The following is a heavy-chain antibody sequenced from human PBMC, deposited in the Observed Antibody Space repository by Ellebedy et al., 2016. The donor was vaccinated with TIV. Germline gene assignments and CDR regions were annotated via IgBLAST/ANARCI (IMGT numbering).Heavy chain of an antibody. D-gene: IGHD3/OR15-3a*01. Sequence: PGGSLRLSCAASGFTFSSYSLTWVRQAPGKGLEWVSSITSSSSNIYYADSVKGRFTISRDNSKNTLFLQMSSLRAEDTAVYFCARRSTDFAFDSWGQGTLVTVSS. CDR3: ARRSTDFAFDS. V-gene: IGHV3-21*04. J-gene: IGHJ4*02. CDR2: ITSSSSNI. CDR1: GFTFSSYS.